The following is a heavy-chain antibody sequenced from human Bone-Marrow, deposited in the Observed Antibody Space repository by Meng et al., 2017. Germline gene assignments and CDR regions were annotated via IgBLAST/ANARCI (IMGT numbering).Heavy chain of an antibody. Sequence: ASVKVSCKASGYTFTGYYMHWVRQAPGQGLEWMGIINPSGGSTSYAQKFQGRVTMTRDTSTSTVYMELSSLRSEDTAVYYCARACYGSGSYGSPDAFDIWGQGTMVTVSS. CDR2: INPSGGST. J-gene: IGHJ3*02. D-gene: IGHD3-10*01. CDR1: GYTFTGYY. CDR3: ARACYGSGSYGSPDAFDI. V-gene: IGHV1-46*01.